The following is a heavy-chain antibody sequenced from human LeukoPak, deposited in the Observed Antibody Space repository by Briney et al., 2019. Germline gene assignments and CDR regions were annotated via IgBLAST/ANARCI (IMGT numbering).Heavy chain of an antibody. CDR1: GFSFSDYW. CDR2: IKQDGSEK. Sequence: GGSLRLSCAASGFSFSDYWMTWVRQAPGKGLEWVAHIKQDGSEKYYVDSIKGRFTISRDNAKNLVYLQMNSLRAEDTAVYYCARGLKEGSAYYYYYMDVWGKGTTVTISS. D-gene: IGHD1-26*01. V-gene: IGHV3-7*01. CDR3: ARGLKEGSAYYYYYMDV. J-gene: IGHJ6*03.